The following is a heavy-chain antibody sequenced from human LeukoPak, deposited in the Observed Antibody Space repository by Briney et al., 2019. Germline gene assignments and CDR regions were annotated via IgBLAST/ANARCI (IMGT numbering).Heavy chain of an antibody. CDR2: IHHSGSL. Sequence: SETLSLTCGIYGGSSSGSNWSWIRQPPGKGLEWIGEIHHSGSLHYNPSLKSRVSMSVDTSKSQFSLQLRSVSAADTAVYYCPRGRRDHDFYYHGMDVWGQGTTVTVSS. D-gene: IGHD3-3*01. J-gene: IGHJ6*02. V-gene: IGHV4-34*01. CDR3: PRGRRDHDFYYHGMDV. CDR1: GGSSSGSN.